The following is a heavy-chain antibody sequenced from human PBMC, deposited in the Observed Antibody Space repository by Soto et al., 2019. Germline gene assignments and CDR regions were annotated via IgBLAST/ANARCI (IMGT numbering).Heavy chain of an antibody. CDR1: GGTFSSYA. CDR2: IIPISGTA. CDR3: ARSQGSSTSLEIYYYYYYGMDV. V-gene: IGHV1-69*01. J-gene: IGHJ6*02. Sequence: QVQLVQSGAEVKKPGSSVKVSCKASGGTFSSYAISWVRQAPGQGLEWMGGIIPISGTANYAQKFQGRVTITADESTSTAYMELNSLRSEDTAVYYCARSQGSSTSLEIYYYYYYGMDVWGQGTTVIVSS. D-gene: IGHD2-2*01.